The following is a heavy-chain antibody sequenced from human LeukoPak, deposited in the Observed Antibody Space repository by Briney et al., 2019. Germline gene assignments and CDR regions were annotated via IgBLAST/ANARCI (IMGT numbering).Heavy chain of an antibody. CDR3: AREYYYGSGSYYPYYMDV. J-gene: IGHJ6*03. Sequence: PGGSLRLSCAASGFTFSSYAMSWVRQAPGKGLGWVSYISSSSSTIYYADSVKGRFTISRDNAKNSLYLQMNSLRDEDTAVYYCAREYYYGSGSYYPYYMDVWGKGTTVTVSS. D-gene: IGHD3-10*01. CDR1: GFTFSSYA. V-gene: IGHV3-48*02. CDR2: ISSSSSTI.